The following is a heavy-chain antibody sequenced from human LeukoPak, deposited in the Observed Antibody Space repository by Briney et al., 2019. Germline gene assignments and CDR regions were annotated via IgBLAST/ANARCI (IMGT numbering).Heavy chain of an antibody. Sequence: SSKTLSLTCTVSGYSISSGYYWGWIRQPPGKGLEWIGSIYHSGSTYYNPSLKSRVTISVDTSKNQFSLKLSSVTAADTAVYYCARDLLHYGSGSYYSWGQGTLVTVSS. V-gene: IGHV4-38-2*02. J-gene: IGHJ4*02. CDR2: IYHSGST. CDR3: ARDLLHYGSGSYYS. D-gene: IGHD3-10*01. CDR1: GYSISSGYY.